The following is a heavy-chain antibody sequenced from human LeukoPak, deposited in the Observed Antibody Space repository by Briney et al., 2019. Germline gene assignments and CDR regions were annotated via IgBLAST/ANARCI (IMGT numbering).Heavy chain of an antibody. Sequence: GKSLRLPCAASGYTFRSYAMHWVRQAPGKGLEWVAFVSYDESEKYYGDSAKGRFTISRDNSENTLYLEMNNLRTEDTAVYYCTSELRDSNHDFDYWGQGTLVTVSS. CDR1: GYTFRSYA. J-gene: IGHJ4*02. CDR3: TSELRDSNHDFDY. D-gene: IGHD4-11*01. CDR2: VSYDESEK. V-gene: IGHV3-30*04.